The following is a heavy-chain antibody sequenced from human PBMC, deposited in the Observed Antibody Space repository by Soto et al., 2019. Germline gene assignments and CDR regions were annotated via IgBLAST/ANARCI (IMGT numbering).Heavy chain of an antibody. D-gene: IGHD6-6*01. CDR3: ANGAARVAANVI. Sequence: ASVKVSCKASGYTFTSFGVNWVRQAPGQWLEWMGWINAYNGNTHFAENFQGRVTLTADTSTSTAYMEVRSLRSDDTALYYCANGAARVAANVIWGQGTLVTVSS. CDR2: INAYNGNT. CDR1: GYTFTSFG. J-gene: IGHJ4*02. V-gene: IGHV1-18*01.